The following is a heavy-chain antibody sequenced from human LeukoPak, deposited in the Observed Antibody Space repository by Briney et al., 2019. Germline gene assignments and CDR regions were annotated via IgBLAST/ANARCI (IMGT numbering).Heavy chain of an antibody. Sequence: GGSLRLSCAASGFTFSNYAMSWVRQAPGKGLGWVSTITGSGGSTYYADSVKGRFTISRDISKNSLYPQMNSLRAEDTAVYYCAKGADYGDFLYFDYWGQGTLVTVSS. J-gene: IGHJ4*02. CDR1: GFTFSNYA. CDR3: AKGADYGDFLYFDY. V-gene: IGHV3-23*01. D-gene: IGHD4-17*01. CDR2: ITGSGGST.